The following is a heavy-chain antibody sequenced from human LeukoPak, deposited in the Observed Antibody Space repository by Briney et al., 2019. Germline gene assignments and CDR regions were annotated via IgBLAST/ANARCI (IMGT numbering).Heavy chain of an antibody. CDR2: VYYSGGT. D-gene: IGHD3-16*02. Sequence: AAETLSLTCTVSGYSIRSYYWTWLRQPPGKGREGLGCVYYSGGTYYNPSLKSRVTMSLDTSKNHFSLKLSSLTAADTAVYYCASTLGELSLYLDYWGQGTLVTVSS. J-gene: IGHJ4*02. CDR3: ASTLGELSLYLDY. CDR1: GYSIRSYY. V-gene: IGHV4-59*01.